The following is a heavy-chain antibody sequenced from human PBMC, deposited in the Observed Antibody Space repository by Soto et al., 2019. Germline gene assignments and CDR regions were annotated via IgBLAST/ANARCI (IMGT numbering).Heavy chain of an antibody. V-gene: IGHV3-43D*04. Sequence: GGSLRLSCAAAGFDFEDYAMHWVRQVPGKGLEWVSLTNSDGTDSYYVDSVKGRFTISRDNAKRTLYLQMDRLRPEDTALYFCAKSLYYYDSSPLDHWGQGTRVTVSS. D-gene: IGHD3-22*01. CDR1: GFDFEDYA. CDR2: TNSDGTDS. J-gene: IGHJ4*02. CDR3: AKSLYYYDSSPLDH.